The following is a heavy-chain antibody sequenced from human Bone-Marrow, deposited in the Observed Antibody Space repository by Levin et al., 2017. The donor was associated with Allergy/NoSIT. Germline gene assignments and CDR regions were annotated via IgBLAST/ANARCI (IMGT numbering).Heavy chain of an antibody. CDR1: GGSISSSSYY. D-gene: IGHD2-8*01. Sequence: SETLSLTCTVSGGSISSSSYYWGWIRQPPGKGLEWIGSIYYSGSTDYNPSLKSRVTISVDTSKNQFSLKLSSVTAADTAVYYCARDGMVYEIQYYYGIDVWGQGTTVTVSS. J-gene: IGHJ6*02. CDR3: ARDGMVYEIQYYYGIDV. CDR2: IYYSGST. V-gene: IGHV4-39*07.